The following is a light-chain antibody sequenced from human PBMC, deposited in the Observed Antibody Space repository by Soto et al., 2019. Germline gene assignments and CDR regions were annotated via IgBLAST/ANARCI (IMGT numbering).Light chain of an antibody. V-gene: IGKV1-27*01. CDR2: GAS. Sequence: DIQMTQSPSSLSASVGDRVIITCRASEDISNYLAWYQQKPGKVPKLLIYGASTLQSGVPSRFSGSGSGTDFTITISSLQTEDVATYYCQNYNRAPWTFGQGTKVESK. CDR1: EDISNY. CDR3: QNYNRAPWT. J-gene: IGKJ1*01.